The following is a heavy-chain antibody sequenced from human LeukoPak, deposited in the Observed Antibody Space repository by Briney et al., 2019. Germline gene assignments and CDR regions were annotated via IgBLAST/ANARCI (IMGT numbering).Heavy chain of an antibody. J-gene: IGHJ4*02. D-gene: IGHD4-11*01. V-gene: IGHV1-69*13. CDR2: IIPIFGTA. Sequence: SVKASCKASGGTFSSYAISWVRQAPGQGLEWMGGIIPIFGTANYAQKFQGRVTITADESTSTAYMELSSLRSEDTAVYYCARGGASGSNYVSRAFDYWGQGTLVTVSS. CDR1: GGTFSSYA. CDR3: ARGGASGSNYVSRAFDY.